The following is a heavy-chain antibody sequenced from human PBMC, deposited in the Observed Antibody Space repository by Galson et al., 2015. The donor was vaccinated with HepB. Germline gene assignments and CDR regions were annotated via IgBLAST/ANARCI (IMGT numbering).Heavy chain of an antibody. J-gene: IGHJ2*01. Sequence: SLRLSCAASGFTFSSYSMNWVRQAPGKGLEWVSYISSSSSTIYYADSVKGRFTISRDNAKNSLYLQMNSLRDEDTAVYYCARDQGDGGNTYWYFDLWGRGTLVTVSS. V-gene: IGHV3-48*02. D-gene: IGHD4-23*01. CDR3: ARDQGDGGNTYWYFDL. CDR1: GFTFSSYS. CDR2: ISSSSSTI.